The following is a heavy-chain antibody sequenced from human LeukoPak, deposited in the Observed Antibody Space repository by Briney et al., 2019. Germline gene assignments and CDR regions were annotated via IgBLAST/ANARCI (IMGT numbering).Heavy chain of an antibody. Sequence: GGSLRLSCVASGFPFSSYWMTWVRQAPGKGLEGVANIKQDGSKKSYVDSVKGRFTISRDNAKNSLYLQMNSLRAEDTAIYYCTRVGYIDEGIDYWGQGTLVTVSS. CDR2: IKQDGSKK. CDR3: TRVGYIDEGIDY. CDR1: GFPFSSYW. J-gene: IGHJ4*02. D-gene: IGHD5-24*01. V-gene: IGHV3-7*04.